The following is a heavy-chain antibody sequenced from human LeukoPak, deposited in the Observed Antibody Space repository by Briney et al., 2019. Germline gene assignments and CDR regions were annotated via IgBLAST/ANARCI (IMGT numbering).Heavy chain of an antibody. CDR1: GDIVSSNSAT. V-gene: IGHV6-1*01. Sequence: SQTLSLTCAISGDIVSSNSATWNWIRQSPSRGLEWLGRTYYRSKWYNDYAVSVKSRITINPDTSKNQLSLQLNSVTPEDTAVYYCARGGYYDSSGNFDYWGQGNLVTVSS. CDR3: ARGGYYDSSGNFDY. J-gene: IGHJ4*02. D-gene: IGHD3-22*01. CDR2: TYYRSKWYN.